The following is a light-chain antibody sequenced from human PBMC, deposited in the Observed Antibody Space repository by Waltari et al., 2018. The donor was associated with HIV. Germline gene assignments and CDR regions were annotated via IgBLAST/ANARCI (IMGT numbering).Light chain of an antibody. Sequence: QSAMTPSASVPGSPSQSITISRAGTSSDVGSNTLFSWYQHHPGKAPKIMIYEVNKRPSGVSNRFSGSKSGNTASLTIYGLQAEDEADYYCCSYAGSSTSVVFGGGTKLTVL. V-gene: IGLV2-23*02. J-gene: IGLJ2*01. CDR2: EVN. CDR3: CSYAGSSTSVV. CDR1: SSDVGSNTL.